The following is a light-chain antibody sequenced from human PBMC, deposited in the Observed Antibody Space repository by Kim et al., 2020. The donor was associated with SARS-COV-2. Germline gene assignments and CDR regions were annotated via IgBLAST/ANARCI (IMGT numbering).Light chain of an antibody. V-gene: IGKV3-20*01. CDR1: QSVDDSY. J-gene: IGKJ5*01. CDR2: GVS. Sequence: EVVLTQSPGTLSLSPGDRATLSCRASQSVDDSYLAWHQQKPGPAPRVLIYGVSNRATGIPDTFTGSGSGTDFSLTISRLEPEDFAVYFWQRYSRAPDAFGQRTPLDSK. CDR3: QRYSRAPDA.